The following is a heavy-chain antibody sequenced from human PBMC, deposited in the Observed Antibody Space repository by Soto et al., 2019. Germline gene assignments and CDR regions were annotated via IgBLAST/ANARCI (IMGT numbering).Heavy chain of an antibody. CDR1: GFTFSSYG. D-gene: IGHD1-26*01. CDR3: AKEGGLSCSYYISSSYYFDY. J-gene: IGHJ4*02. CDR2: ISYDGSNT. V-gene: IGHV3-30*18. Sequence: QVQLVESGGGVVQPGRSLRLSCVASGFTFSSYGMHWVRQAPGNGLEWVAIISYDGSNTYYADSVKGRFTISRDNSKNTLYLEMNSLRAEDTSVYYCAKEGGLSCSYYISSSYYFDYWGQGTLVTVSS.